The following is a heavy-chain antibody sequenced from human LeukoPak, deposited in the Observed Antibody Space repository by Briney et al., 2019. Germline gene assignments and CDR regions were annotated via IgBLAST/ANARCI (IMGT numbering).Heavy chain of an antibody. CDR3: ARDPYYDFWSALPTEYYYYYYMDV. V-gene: IGHV4-4*07. CDR1: GGSISSCY. D-gene: IGHD3-3*01. CDR2: IYTGGRT. J-gene: IGHJ6*03. Sequence: SETLSLSGTGSGGSISSCYGSWIRQPAGLGLKSNGRIYTGGRTNDNPSLKSRGTMSVDTSKNQFSLKLSSVTAADTAVYYCARDPYYDFWSALPTEYYYYYYMDVWGKGTTVTVSS.